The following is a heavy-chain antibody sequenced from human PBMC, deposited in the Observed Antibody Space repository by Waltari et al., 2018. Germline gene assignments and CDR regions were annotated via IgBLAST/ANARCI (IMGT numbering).Heavy chain of an antibody. V-gene: IGHV3-53*01. CDR1: GFTVRSNY. J-gene: IGHJ3*02. CDR2: IYSGGST. CDR3: ARDRDTTGTKDAFDI. Sequence: EVQLVESGGGLIQPGGSLRLSCAASGFTVRSNYMSWVRQAPGKGLEWVSVIYSGGSTYYADSVKGRFTISRDNSKNTLYLQMNSLRAEDTAVYYCARDRDTTGTKDAFDIWGQGTMVTVSS. D-gene: IGHD1-1*01.